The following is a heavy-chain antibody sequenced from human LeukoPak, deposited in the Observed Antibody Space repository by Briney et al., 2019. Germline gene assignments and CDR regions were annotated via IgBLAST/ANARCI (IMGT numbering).Heavy chain of an antibody. J-gene: IGHJ6*02. CDR2: ISGSGGST. D-gene: IGHD5-18*01. Sequence: GGSLRLSCAASGFTFSSYAMSWVRQAPGKGLEWVSAISGSGGSTYYADYVKGRFTISRHNSKNTLYLQMNSLRAEDTAVYYCARVPAMVAYYGMDVWGQGTTVTVSS. V-gene: IGHV3-23*01. CDR1: GFTFSSYA. CDR3: ARVPAMVAYYGMDV.